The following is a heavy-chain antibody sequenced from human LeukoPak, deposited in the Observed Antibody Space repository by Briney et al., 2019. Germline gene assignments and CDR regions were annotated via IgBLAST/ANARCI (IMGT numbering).Heavy chain of an antibody. D-gene: IGHD6-6*01. V-gene: IGHV1-2*02. CDR2: INPNSGGT. J-gene: IGHJ4*02. CDR3: ASIPYSSSFPYFDY. CDR1: GYTFTGYY. Sequence: ASVKVSCKASGYTFTGYYMHWVRQAPGQGLEWMGWINPNSGGTNYAQKFRGRVTMTRDASISTAYMELSTLRSDDTAVYYCASIPYSSSFPYFDYWGQGTLVTVSS.